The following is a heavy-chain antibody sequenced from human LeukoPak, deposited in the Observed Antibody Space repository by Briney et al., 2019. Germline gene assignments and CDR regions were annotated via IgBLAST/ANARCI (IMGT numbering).Heavy chain of an antibody. CDR2: TYYSGST. D-gene: IGHD3-16*01. CDR1: GGSISSYY. Sequence: SETLSLTCTVSGGSISSYYWSWIRQPPGKGLEWIGYTYYSGSTNYNPSLKSRITISVDTSKNQFSLKLSSVTAADTAVYYCARTYGWYYFDYWGQGTLVTVSS. V-gene: IGHV4-59*01. CDR3: ARTYGWYYFDY. J-gene: IGHJ4*02.